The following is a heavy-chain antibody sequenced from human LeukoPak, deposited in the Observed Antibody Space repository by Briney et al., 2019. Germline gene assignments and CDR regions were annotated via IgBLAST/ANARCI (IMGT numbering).Heavy chain of an antibody. CDR1: GFNFGVFG. D-gene: IGHD3-9*01. J-gene: IGHJ4*02. V-gene: IGHV3-33*01. Sequence: GGSLRLSCVPSGFNFGVFGMHWVRQAPGKGLEWVAVIGHAGNSIYYGDSVKGRFTITRDNSKNTLFLQMSSLTAEDTAVYYCARDLQAMYFQDWGQGALVTVAS. CDR2: IGHAGNSI. CDR3: ARDLQAMYFQD.